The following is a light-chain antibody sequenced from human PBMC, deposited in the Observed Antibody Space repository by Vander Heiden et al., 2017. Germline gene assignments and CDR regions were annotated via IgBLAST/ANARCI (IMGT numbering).Light chain of an antibody. CDR2: DNN. V-gene: IGLV1-51*01. CDR3: GTWDSSLSAVV. CDR1: IHTVGNNY. Sequence: QSVLTQPPSVSAAPGQMFTIGCSGSIHTVGNNYVSRYQQLPGTALNLLIYDNNKRRAGRPDRVSGSRSGTSATLGITGLQTGDEADYYCGTWDSSLSAVVFGGGTKLTLL. J-gene: IGLJ2*01.